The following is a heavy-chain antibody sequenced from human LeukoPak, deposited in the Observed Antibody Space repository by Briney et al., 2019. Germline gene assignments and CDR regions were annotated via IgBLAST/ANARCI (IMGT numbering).Heavy chain of an antibody. V-gene: IGHV3-30*02. CDR3: TRAGGTVELY. J-gene: IGHJ4*02. D-gene: IGHD1-7*01. Sequence: GGSLRLSCAASGFTFSTYGMHWVRQAPGKGLEWVAYIQYDRSNQQYAGSVKGRFSISRDNSKNTLYPQMNSLKTEDTAVYYCTRAGGTVELYWGQGTLVTVSS. CDR2: IQYDRSNQ. CDR1: GFTFSTYG.